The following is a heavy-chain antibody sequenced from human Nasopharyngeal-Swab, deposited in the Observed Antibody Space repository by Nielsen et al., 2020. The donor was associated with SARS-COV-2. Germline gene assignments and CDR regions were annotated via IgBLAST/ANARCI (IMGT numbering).Heavy chain of an antibody. Sequence: RQAPGKGLQWIGSVYYTGSTYYNPSLKSRVTISVDTSQSQFSLKLRSATAADTAVYYCARSPHYYYYMDVWGTGTTVTVSS. V-gene: IGHV4-39*01. CDR3: ARSPHYYYYMDV. CDR2: VYYTGST. J-gene: IGHJ6*03.